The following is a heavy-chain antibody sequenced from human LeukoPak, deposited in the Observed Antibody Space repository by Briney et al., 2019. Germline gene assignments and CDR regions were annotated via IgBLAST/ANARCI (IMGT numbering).Heavy chain of an antibody. Sequence: GGSLRLSCAASGFTFSSYAMSWVRQAPGKGLEWVSTITGSGGSTYYADSVKGRFTISRDNSKNTLYLQMNSLRAEDTAVYYCARDVNGETNVWGKGTTVTVSS. J-gene: IGHJ6*04. D-gene: IGHD3-10*01. V-gene: IGHV3-23*01. CDR2: ITGSGGST. CDR1: GFTFSSYA. CDR3: ARDVNGETNV.